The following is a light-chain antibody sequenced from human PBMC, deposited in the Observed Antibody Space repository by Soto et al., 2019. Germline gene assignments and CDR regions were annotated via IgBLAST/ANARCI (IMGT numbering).Light chain of an antibody. CDR1: QSISSN. V-gene: IGKV3-15*01. CDR2: GAS. Sequence: VMTQSQATLSVSPGERATLSCRASQSISSNLAWYQQKPGQAPRLLISGASTRATGIPARFSGSGSGTEFTLTISSLQSEDFAVYYCQQYNNWWTFAQGTKV. J-gene: IGKJ1*01. CDR3: QQYNNWWT.